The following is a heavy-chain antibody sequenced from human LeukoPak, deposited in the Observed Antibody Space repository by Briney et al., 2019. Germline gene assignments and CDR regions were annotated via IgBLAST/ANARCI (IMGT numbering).Heavy chain of an antibody. CDR2: ISGSGGST. CDR1: GFTFSSYA. D-gene: IGHD1-26*01. J-gene: IGHJ4*02. V-gene: IGHV3-23*01. Sequence: GGSLRLSCAASGFTFSSYAMSWVRQAPGKGLEWVSAISGSGGSTYYADSVKGRFTISRDNAKNSLYLQMNSLRDEDTAVYYCARDMRGSYSLSDYWGQGTLVTVSS. CDR3: ARDMRGSYSLSDY.